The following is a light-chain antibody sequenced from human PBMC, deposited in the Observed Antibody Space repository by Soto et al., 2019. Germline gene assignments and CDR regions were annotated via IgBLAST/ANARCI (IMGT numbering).Light chain of an antibody. V-gene: IGLV1-44*01. Sequence: SVLTQPPSVSGTPGQRVTISCSGSRSSIESNTVNWYQHLPGSAPKLLIYSNNHRPSGVPDRFSASKAGASASLAISGLRSEDEGDYYCAAWDASLGGFYVFGSGTKVTVL. CDR3: AAWDASLGGFYV. J-gene: IGLJ1*01. CDR2: SNN. CDR1: RSSIESNT.